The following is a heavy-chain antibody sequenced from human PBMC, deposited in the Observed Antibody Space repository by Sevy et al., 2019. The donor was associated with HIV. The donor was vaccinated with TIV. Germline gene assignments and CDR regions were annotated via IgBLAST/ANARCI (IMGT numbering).Heavy chain of an antibody. CDR1: GGSISSTTYY. D-gene: IGHD2-2*01. CDR2: VYYSGIT. Sequence: SETLSLTCTVSGGSISSTTYYWGWVRQPPGKGLEWIASVYYSGITYYNPSLKSRLTISVDTSRNHFSLKLSSVTAADTGVFYCARHGLRESSCFYRAFDIWGQGAMVTVSS. V-gene: IGHV4-39*01. J-gene: IGHJ3*02. CDR3: ARHGLRESSCFYRAFDI.